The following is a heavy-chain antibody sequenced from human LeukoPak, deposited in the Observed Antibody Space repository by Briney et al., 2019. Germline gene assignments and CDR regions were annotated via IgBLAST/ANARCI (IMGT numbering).Heavy chain of an antibody. Sequence: TGGSLRLSCAASGFTFSSYSMNWVRQAPGKGLEWVSYISSSSSTIYYADSVKSRFTISRDNAKNSLYLQMNSLRAEDTAVYYCARDGDYEATFFDYWGQGTLVTVSS. CDR2: ISSSSSTI. CDR3: ARDGDYEATFFDY. CDR1: GFTFSSYS. J-gene: IGHJ4*02. D-gene: IGHD4-17*01. V-gene: IGHV3-48*04.